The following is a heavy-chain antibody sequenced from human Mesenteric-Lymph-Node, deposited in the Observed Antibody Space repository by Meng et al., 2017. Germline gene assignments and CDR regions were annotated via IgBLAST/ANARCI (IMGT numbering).Heavy chain of an antibody. J-gene: IGHJ6*02. CDR1: GFTFSSYS. CDR3: ARDCCSSSHGMDV. D-gene: IGHD2-2*01. CDR2: IKRDGSEI. V-gene: IGHV3-7*01. Sequence: GGSLRLSCAGSGFTFSSYSMNWVRQAPGKGLEWVATIKRDGSEISYVDSVKGRFTISRDNAKNTLYLQMNSLRAEETAVYYCARDCCSSSHGMDVWGRGTTVTVSS.